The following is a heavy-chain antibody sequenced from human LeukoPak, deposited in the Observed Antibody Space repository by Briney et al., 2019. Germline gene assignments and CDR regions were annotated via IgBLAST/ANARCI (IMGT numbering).Heavy chain of an antibody. J-gene: IGHJ4*02. V-gene: IGHV3-15*01. CDR1: GFTFSNAW. CDR2: IKSKTDGGTT. D-gene: IGHD3-22*01. CDR3: TTDPSMIVVEPQGGYFDY. Sequence: PGGSLRLSCAASGFTFSNAWMSWVRQAPGKGLEWVGRIKSKTDGGTTDYAAPVKGRFTISRDDSKNTLYLQMNSLKTEDTAVYYCTTDPSMIVVEPQGGYFDYWGQGTLVTVSS.